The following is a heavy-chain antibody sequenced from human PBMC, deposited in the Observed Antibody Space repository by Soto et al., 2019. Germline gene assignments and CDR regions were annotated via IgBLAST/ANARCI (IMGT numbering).Heavy chain of an antibody. D-gene: IGHD1-26*01. J-gene: IGHJ4*02. CDR3: AKRPRALLTFDY. CDR1: GFIFSNYV. CDR2: ISDSGGTS. Sequence: EVQLVDSGGGLVQPGGSLRLSCAASGFIFSNYVMSWVRQAPGKGLEWVSSISDSGGTSYYADSVKGRFTISRDNSKNTLYLQMNSLRAEATPIYNCAKRPRALLTFDYWGQGTLVTVS. V-gene: IGHV3-23*04.